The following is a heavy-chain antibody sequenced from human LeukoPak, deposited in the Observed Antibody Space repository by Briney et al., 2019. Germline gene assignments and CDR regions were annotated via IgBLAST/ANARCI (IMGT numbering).Heavy chain of an antibody. D-gene: IGHD2-2*01. V-gene: IGHV3-74*01. Sequence: GGSLRLSCAASGFTLSSFWMHWVRRAPGKGLMWVSLIKSDGSSANYADSVRGRFTISRDNAKNTLYLQMSSLRAEDTAVYYCARSCSRNTCSFDCWGQGTLVSLCS. CDR3: ARSCSRNTCSFDC. CDR2: IKSDGSSA. CDR1: GFTLSSFW. J-gene: IGHJ4*02.